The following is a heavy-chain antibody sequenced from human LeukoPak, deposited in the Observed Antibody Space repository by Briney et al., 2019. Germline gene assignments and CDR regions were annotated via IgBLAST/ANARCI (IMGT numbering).Heavy chain of an antibody. Sequence: ASARDSCKAPAYTSPTYDISWVRHALGQRVEWMGWISTYNGNTNYAQKLQGRVAMTTDTSTSTAYMEMRSLRSDDTAVYYCARDRAADYGSGTYPDYWGQGTLVTVSS. CDR2: ISTYNGNT. V-gene: IGHV1-18*01. D-gene: IGHD3-10*01. CDR3: ARDRAADYGSGTYPDY. CDR1: AYTSPTYD. J-gene: IGHJ4*02.